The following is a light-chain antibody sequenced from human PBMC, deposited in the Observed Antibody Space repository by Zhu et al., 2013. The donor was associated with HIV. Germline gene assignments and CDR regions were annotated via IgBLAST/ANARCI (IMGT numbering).Light chain of an antibody. CDR1: SLSSYY. CDR3: SSYTSSSTLV. Sequence: SSELTQDPAVSVALGQVVRITCQGDSLSSYYASWYQQRPGQAPVLLIYGNNNRPSGIPDRFSGSRSGNTASLTITGAQAEDEADYYCSSYTSSSTLVFGTGTKVTVL. J-gene: IGLJ1*01. CDR2: GNN. V-gene: IGLV3-19*01.